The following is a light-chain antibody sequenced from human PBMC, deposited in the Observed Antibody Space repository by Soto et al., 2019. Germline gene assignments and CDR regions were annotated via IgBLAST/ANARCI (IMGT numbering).Light chain of an antibody. CDR3: QQYNSYPWT. CDR1: QSLSSY. J-gene: IGKJ1*01. V-gene: IGKV1-5*01. CDR2: DAS. Sequence: DIQMTQSPSTLSASVGDRVTITCRASQSLSSYLAWYQQKPGKAPNLLIYDASNLESGVPSRFSGSGSGTGFALTISSLQPDDFATYYCQQYNSYPWTFGLGTKVDIK.